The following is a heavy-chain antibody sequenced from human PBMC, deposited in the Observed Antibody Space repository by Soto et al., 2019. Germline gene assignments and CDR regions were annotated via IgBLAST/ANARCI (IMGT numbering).Heavy chain of an antibody. Sequence: VQLLESGGGLVQPGGSLRLSCAASGFTFSSYAMSWVRQAPGKGLEWVSAISGSGGSTYYADSVKGRFTISRDNSKRTLYLQMNSLRADDTAVYYCAKDTTSFGLVINAFDIWGQGTMVTVSS. CDR2: ISGSGGST. J-gene: IGHJ3*02. CDR1: GFTFSSYA. V-gene: IGHV3-23*01. D-gene: IGHD3-3*01. CDR3: AKDTTSFGLVINAFDI.